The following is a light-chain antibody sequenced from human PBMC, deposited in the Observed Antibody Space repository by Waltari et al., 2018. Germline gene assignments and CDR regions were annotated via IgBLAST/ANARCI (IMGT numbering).Light chain of an antibody. CDR3: QKYDRLPAT. CDR1: QSVSRF. V-gene: IGKV3-20*01. J-gene: IGKJ1*01. CDR2: GAS. Sequence: EIVLTQSPCTLSLSPGERGTLSCRASQSVSRFLAWYQQKLGQAPRLLIYGASTRATGIPYRFSGSASGTDFSLTIRRLEPKDFAVYYCQKYDRLPATFGQGTKVEIK.